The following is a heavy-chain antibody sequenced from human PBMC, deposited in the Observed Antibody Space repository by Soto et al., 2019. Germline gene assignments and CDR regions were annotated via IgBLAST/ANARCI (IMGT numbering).Heavy chain of an antibody. V-gene: IGHV1-46*01. CDR3: AREVAKIVRLRGFTRAAL. Sequence: DSLQVSCKTSGYTFTSYYMHWVRQAPGQGLEWMGIFNPSGGSTTSAQKFQGRVTMTSDTSTSTVYMELSRLRSEDTAVYYCAREVAKIVRLRGFTRAALWGEGTPVT. CDR2: FNPSGGST. J-gene: IGHJ4*02. D-gene: IGHD3-10*01. CDR1: GYTFTSYY.